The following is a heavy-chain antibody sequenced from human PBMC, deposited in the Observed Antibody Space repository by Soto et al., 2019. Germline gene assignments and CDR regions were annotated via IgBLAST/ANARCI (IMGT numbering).Heavy chain of an antibody. D-gene: IGHD2-15*01. CDR1: GFTFSNAW. J-gene: IGHJ4*02. V-gene: IGHV3-15*01. CDR3: TTDETSQDIVVLRVVTTCFAY. Sequence: VGSLRLSCAASGFTFSNAWMSWVRQAPGKGLEWVGRIKSKTDGGTTDYAAPVKGRFTISRDDSKNTLYLQMNSLKTEDTAVYYCTTDETSQDIVVLRVVTTCFAYWGQGTLVTVSS. CDR2: IKSKTDGGTT.